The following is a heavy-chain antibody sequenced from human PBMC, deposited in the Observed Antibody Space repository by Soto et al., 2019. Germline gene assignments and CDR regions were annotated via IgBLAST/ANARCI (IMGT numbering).Heavy chain of an antibody. V-gene: IGHV3-33*01. J-gene: IGHJ4*02. CDR3: ARGGADDFWSGGNNYFDY. D-gene: IGHD3-3*01. Sequence: QVQLVESGGGVVQPGRSLRLSCAASGFTFSSYGMHWVRQAPGKGLEWVAVIWYDGSNKYYADSVKGRFTISRDNSKNTLYLQMNSLRAEDTAVYYCARGGADDFWSGGNNYFDYWGQGTLVTVSS. CDR2: IWYDGSNK. CDR1: GFTFSSYG.